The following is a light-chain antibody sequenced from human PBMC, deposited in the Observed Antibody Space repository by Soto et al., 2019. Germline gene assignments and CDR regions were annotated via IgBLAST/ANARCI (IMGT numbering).Light chain of an antibody. J-gene: IGKJ4*01. V-gene: IGKV1-33*01. CDR2: DVS. CDR3: QQYDNLVT. Sequence: DIQLTQSPSSLSASVGDRVTITCQASEGISVYLNWYHQQPGKAPKLLIYDVSNLETGVPSRFSATASGTDFTFTISSLQAEDAGTYYCQQYDNLVTFGGGTKVEIE. CDR1: EGISVY.